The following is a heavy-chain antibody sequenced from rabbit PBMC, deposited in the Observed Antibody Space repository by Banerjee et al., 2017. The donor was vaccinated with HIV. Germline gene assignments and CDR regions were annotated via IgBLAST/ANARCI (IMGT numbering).Heavy chain of an antibody. V-gene: IGHV1S45*01. Sequence: QEQLEESGGDLVKPEGSLTLTCTASGFSFRNKYVMCWVRQAPGKGLEWIACINTSSGNTVYASWAKGRFTISKTSSTTVTLQMTSLTAADTATYFCARGRYAGYAGYGYGTSAFDPWGPGTLVTVS. CDR1: GFSFRNKYV. CDR3: ARGRYAGYAGYGYGTSAFDP. J-gene: IGHJ2*01. D-gene: IGHD7-1*01. CDR2: INTSSGNT.